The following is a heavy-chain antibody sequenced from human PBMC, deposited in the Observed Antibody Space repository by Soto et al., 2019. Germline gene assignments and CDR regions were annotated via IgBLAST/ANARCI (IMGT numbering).Heavy chain of an antibody. J-gene: IGHJ6*02. CDR2: ISYDGSNK. CDR3: ARQYYYGMDA. Sequence: GGSLRLSCAASGFTLSSYAMHWVRQAPGKGLEWVAVISYDGSNKHYADSVKGRFTISRDNSKSTLYLQMNSLRTEDTAVYYCARQYYYGMDAWGQGTTVTVSS. CDR1: GFTLSSYA. V-gene: IGHV3-30-3*01.